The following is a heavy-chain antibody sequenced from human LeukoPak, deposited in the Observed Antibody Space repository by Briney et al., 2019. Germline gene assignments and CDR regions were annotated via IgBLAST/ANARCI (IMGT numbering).Heavy chain of an antibody. CDR2: IYANNGGT. D-gene: IGHD2-15*01. V-gene: IGHV4-61*08. CDR3: ATDSAARSDR. J-gene: IGHJ1*01. CDR1: GGSISSGGYY. Sequence: SETLSLTCTVSGGSISSGGYYWSWLRQHPGQGLEWIGYIYANNGGTDYNRPLKSRATISVDTSKNQFSLHLNAVTAADTAVYYCATDSAARSDRWVRGSLLTVAS.